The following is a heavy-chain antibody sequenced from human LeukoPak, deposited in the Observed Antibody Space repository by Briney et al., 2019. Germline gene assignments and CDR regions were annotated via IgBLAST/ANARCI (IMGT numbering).Heavy chain of an antibody. CDR1: GFTFSSYA. CDR2: ISGSGGST. Sequence: GGSLRLTCAASGFTFSSYAMSWVRQAPGKGLEWVSAISGSGGSTYYADSVKGRFTISRDNSKNTLYLQMNSLRAEDTAVYYCAKKPGPYYYYYYMDVWGKGTTVTVSS. D-gene: IGHD7-27*01. J-gene: IGHJ6*03. V-gene: IGHV3-23*01. CDR3: AKKPGPYYYYYYMDV.